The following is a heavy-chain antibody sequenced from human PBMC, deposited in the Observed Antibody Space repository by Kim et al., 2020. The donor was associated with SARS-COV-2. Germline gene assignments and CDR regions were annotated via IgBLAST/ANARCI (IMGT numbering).Heavy chain of an antibody. J-gene: IGHJ4*02. Sequence: GGSLRLSCAASGFTFSSYAMSWVRQAPGKGLEWVSVIYSGGSSTYYADSVKGRFTISRDNSKNTLYLQMNSLRAEDTAVYYCAKDHEAAAAVFDYWGQGTLVTVSS. CDR1: GFTFSSYA. CDR3: AKDHEAAAAVFDY. V-gene: IGHV3-23*03. CDR2: IYSGGSST. D-gene: IGHD6-13*01.